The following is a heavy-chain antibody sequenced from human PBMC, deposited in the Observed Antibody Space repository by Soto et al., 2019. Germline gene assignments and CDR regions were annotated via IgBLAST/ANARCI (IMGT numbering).Heavy chain of an antibody. J-gene: IGHJ5*02. CDR1: GFTVSSNY. D-gene: IGHD3-3*01. Sequence: VQLVESGGGLIQPGGSLRLSCAASGFTVSSNYMSWVRQAPGKGLEWVSVIYSGGSTYYADSVKGRFTISRDNSKNTLYLQRNSLRAEDTAVYYWAREGGGFWSGYTNWFDLWGQGTLVTVSS. V-gene: IGHV3-53*01. CDR3: AREGGGFWSGYTNWFDL. CDR2: IYSGGST.